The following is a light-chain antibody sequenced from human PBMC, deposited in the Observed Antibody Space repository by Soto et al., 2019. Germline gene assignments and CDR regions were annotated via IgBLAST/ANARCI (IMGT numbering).Light chain of an antibody. CDR3: QQYSSSRT. J-gene: IGKJ1*01. CDR2: DAS. V-gene: IGKV3-20*01. Sequence: DIVLTQSPPTLSMSPWERATLSCRASQSVSSNYLAWYQQKPGQAPRLLMYDASSRATGIPDRFSGSGSGTDFTLTISRLEPEDFAVYYCQQYSSSRTFGQGTKVDIK. CDR1: QSVSSNY.